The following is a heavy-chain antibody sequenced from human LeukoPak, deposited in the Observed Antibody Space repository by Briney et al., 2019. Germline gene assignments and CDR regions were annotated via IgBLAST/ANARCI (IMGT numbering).Heavy chain of an antibody. Sequence: PGGSLRLSCVASGFTFSTYGMHWVRQAPGKGLEWVAFLRYDGSNKFHADSVKGRFTISRDNSKNTLYLQMNSLRAEDTAVYYCAREIKPAAIWGQGTLVTVSS. CDR1: GFTFSTYG. CDR3: AREIKPAAI. CDR2: LRYDGSNK. D-gene: IGHD2-2*01. V-gene: IGHV3-30*02. J-gene: IGHJ4*02.